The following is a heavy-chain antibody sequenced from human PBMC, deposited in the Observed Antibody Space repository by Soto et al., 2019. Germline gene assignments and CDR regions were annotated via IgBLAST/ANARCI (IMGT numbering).Heavy chain of an antibody. J-gene: IGHJ3*02. D-gene: IGHD5-12*01. V-gene: IGHV1-8*01. CDR2: MNPNSGNT. CDR3: ARHDIVATIWGDAFDI. CDR1: GYTFTSYD. Sequence: QVQLVQSGAEVKKPGASVKVSCKASGYTFTSYDINWVRQATGQGLEWMGWMNPNSGNTGYAQKFQGRVTMTRNTSISTAYMELSSLRSEDTAVYYCARHDIVATIWGDAFDIWGQGTMVAVSS.